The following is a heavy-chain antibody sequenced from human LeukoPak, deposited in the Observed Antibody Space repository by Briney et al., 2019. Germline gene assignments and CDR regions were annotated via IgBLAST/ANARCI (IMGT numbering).Heavy chain of an antibody. Sequence: SETLSLTCVVYGGSFSGYYWSWIRQPPGKGLEWIGEINHSGSTNYNPSLKSRVTISVDTSKNQFSLKLSSVAAADTAVYYCARGLNGGRWFDPWGQGTLVTVSS. V-gene: IGHV4-34*01. J-gene: IGHJ5*02. CDR2: INHSGST. CDR3: ARGLNGGRWFDP. D-gene: IGHD2-8*01. CDR1: GGSFSGYY.